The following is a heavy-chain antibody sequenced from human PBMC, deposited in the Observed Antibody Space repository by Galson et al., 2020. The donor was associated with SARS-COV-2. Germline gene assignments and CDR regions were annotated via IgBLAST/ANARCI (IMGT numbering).Heavy chain of an antibody. CDR3: ARVAPGYYDSSGPIDY. Sequence: ASETLSLTCAVSGGSISSSNWWSWVRQPPGKGLEWIGEISHSGSTNYNPSLKSRVTISVDKSKNQFSLKLSSVTAADTAVYYCARVAPGYYDSSGPIDYWGQGTLVTVSS. D-gene: IGHD3-22*01. CDR2: ISHSGST. V-gene: IGHV4-4*02. J-gene: IGHJ4*02. CDR1: GGSISSSNW.